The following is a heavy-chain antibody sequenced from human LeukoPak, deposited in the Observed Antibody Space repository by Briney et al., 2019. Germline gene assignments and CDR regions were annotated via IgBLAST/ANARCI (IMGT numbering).Heavy chain of an antibody. CDR3: ARERRTMIVVVRKYYFDY. V-gene: IGHV4-34*01. CDR1: GGSFSGYY. CDR2: INHSGST. J-gene: IGHJ4*02. Sequence: SETLSLTCAVYGGSFSGYYWSWIRQPPGKGLEWLGEINHSGSTNYNPSLKSRVTISVDTSKNQFSLKLSSVTAADTAVYYCARERRTMIVVVRKYYFDYWGQGALVTVSS. D-gene: IGHD3-22*01.